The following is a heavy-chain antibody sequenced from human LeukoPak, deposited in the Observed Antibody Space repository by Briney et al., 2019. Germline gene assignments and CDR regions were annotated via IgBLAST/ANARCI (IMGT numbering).Heavy chain of an antibody. V-gene: IGHV1-18*01. CDR1: VYSFPTYD. J-gene: IGHJ1*01. D-gene: IGHD3/OR15-3a*01. CDR2: ISVNSGST. Sequence: ASVTVSFTASVYSFPTYDINWVRQAPGQGLEWLGWISVNSGSTKNAQNIQGRVTLTTDTSTNTAYMELRSLRSDDTAVYYCARGKKYTGLDFWGLGTLVTVSS. CDR3: ARGKKYTGLDF.